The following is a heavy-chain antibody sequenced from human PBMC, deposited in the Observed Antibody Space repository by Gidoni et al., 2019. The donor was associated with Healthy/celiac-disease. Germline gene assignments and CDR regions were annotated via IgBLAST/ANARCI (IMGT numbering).Heavy chain of an antibody. Sequence: QVQLVQSGAEVKKPGASVKVSCKASGYTFTSYYMHWVRQAPGQGLEWMGIINPSGGSTSYAQKFQGRVTMTKDTSTSTVYMELSSLRSEDTAVYYCATGDRVDWFDPWGQGTLVTVSS. V-gene: IGHV1-46*01. CDR1: GYTFTSYY. CDR3: ATGDRVDWFDP. CDR2: INPSGGST. J-gene: IGHJ5*02. D-gene: IGHD4-17*01.